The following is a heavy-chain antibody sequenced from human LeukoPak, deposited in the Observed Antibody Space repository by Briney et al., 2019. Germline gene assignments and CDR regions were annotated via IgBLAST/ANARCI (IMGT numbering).Heavy chain of an antibody. Sequence: ASVKVSCKVSGYTLTELSMHWVRQAPGKGLEWMGGFDPEDGETIYAQKFQGRVTMTEDTSTDTAYMELSSLRSEDTAVYYCATSYYYESSGYYSSYFDYWGQGTLVTVSS. CDR3: ATSYYYESSGYYSSYFDY. CDR2: FDPEDGET. V-gene: IGHV1-24*01. D-gene: IGHD3-22*01. CDR1: GYTLTELS. J-gene: IGHJ4*02.